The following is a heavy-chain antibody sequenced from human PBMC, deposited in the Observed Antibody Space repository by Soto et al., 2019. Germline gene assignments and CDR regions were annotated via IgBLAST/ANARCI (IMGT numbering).Heavy chain of an antibody. V-gene: IGHV3-33*01. CDR3: ARPVRGYSYGYYYYGMDV. CDR1: GFTFSSYG. J-gene: IGHJ6*02. D-gene: IGHD5-18*01. CDR2: IWYDGSNK. Sequence: GGSLRLSCAASGFTFSSYGMHWVRQAPGKGLEWVAVIWYDGSNKYYADSVKGRFTISRDNSKNTLYLQMNSLRAEDTAVYYCARPVRGYSYGYYYYGMDVWGQGTTVTDSS.